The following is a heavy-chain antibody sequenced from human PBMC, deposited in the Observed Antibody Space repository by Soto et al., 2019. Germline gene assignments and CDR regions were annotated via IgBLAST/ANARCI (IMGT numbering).Heavy chain of an antibody. CDR1: GYTFTSYG. D-gene: IGHD3-9*01. V-gene: IGHV1-18*01. CDR2: ISAYNGNT. CDR3: ARDKVDYDTLYNWFDP. Sequence: QVQLVQSGAEVKKPGASVKVSCKAYGYTFTSYGISWVRQAPGQGLEWMGWISAYNGNTNYTQKLHGRVTMTTDTSTRTAYMELRSLRSDDTAVYYCARDKVDYDTLYNWFDPWGQGTLVTVSS. J-gene: IGHJ5*02.